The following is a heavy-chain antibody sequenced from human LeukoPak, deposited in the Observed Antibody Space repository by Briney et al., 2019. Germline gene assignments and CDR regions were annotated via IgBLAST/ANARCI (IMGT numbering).Heavy chain of an antibody. V-gene: IGHV3-48*03. CDR2: IISSGSSI. Sequence: GGSLRHSCAASGFTFSSYEMNRVRQAPGKGREWVSYIISSGSSIYYAASVKGRFTITRDNAKNSLYLQMNSLRGEDTAVYYCARDRPDQVVPASQDAFDIWGQGTMVTVSS. CDR1: GFTFSSYE. D-gene: IGHD2-2*01. J-gene: IGHJ3*02. CDR3: ARDRPDQVVPASQDAFDI.